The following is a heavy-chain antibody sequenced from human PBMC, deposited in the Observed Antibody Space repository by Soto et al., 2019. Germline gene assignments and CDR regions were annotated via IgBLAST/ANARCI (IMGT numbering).Heavy chain of an antibody. CDR2: IYWDDDK. Sequence: SGPTLVNPTQTLTLTCAFSGFSLSTSGVGVGWIRQPPGKALEWLALIYWDDDKRYSPSLKSRLTITKDASKNQVVLTLTIMYPVDTATYYCVRGLGPCEYWGQVSQVTVS. D-gene: IGHD3-16*01. CDR1: GFSLSTSGVG. V-gene: IGHV2-5*02. CDR3: VRGLGPCEY. J-gene: IGHJ4*02.